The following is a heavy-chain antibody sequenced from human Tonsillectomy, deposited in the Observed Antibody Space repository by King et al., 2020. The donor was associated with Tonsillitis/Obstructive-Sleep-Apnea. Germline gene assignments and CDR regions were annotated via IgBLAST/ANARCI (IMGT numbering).Heavy chain of an antibody. D-gene: IGHD6-19*01. V-gene: IGHV3-30*04. Sequence: VQLVESGGGVVQPGRSLRLSCAASGFTFSDHAIYWVRQAPGKGLEWVALISCDGSSEYYADSVKGRFSVSRDNSKNSLYLQMSSLRPEDTAVYYCARGGTGWNYYYSGMDVWGQGTTVTVSS. J-gene: IGHJ6*02. CDR2: ISCDGSSE. CDR1: GFTFSDHA. CDR3: ARGGTGWNYYYSGMDV.